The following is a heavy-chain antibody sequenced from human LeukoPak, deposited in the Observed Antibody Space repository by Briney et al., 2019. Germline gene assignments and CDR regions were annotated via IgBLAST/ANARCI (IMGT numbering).Heavy chain of an antibody. J-gene: IGHJ5*02. CDR1: GFTFRNYW. Sequence: QAGGSLRLSCVGSGFTFRNYWMSWVRQAPGRGLDWVATIKQDGILKHYADSVKGRFTISRDNAENSLYLQMDSLRVDDTAVYYCARLGGETTRFDLWGQGALVTVSS. V-gene: IGHV3-7*01. CDR2: IKQDGILK. D-gene: IGHD1-7*01. CDR3: ARLGGETTRFDL.